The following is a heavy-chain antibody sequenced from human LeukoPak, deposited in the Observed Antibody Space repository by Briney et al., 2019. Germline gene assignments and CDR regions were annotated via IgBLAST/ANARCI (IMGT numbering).Heavy chain of an antibody. CDR2: INWNGDST. D-gene: IGHD2-2*02. V-gene: IGHV3-20*04. J-gene: IGHJ3*02. Sequence: GGSLRLSCAASGFTFDDYGMSWVRQGPGKELDWVSAINWNGDSTCYADSVRGRFTISRDNAKNSLYLQMNSLRAEDTALYYCARCSRSSTDCYSEFDIWGQGTMVTVSS. CDR3: ARCSRSSTDCYSEFDI. CDR1: GFTFDDYG.